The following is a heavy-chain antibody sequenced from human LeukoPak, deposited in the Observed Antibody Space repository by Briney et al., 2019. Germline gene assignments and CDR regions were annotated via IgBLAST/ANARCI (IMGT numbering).Heavy chain of an antibody. Sequence: VGSLRLSSAASGFTSTIYGMHWVRQAPGKGLEWVAGISYAGSNKYYADSVKGRFTISRDNSKNTLYLQMNSLRAEDTAVYYCAKGGLDYDFWSGYPPRPDYWGQGTLVTVSS. CDR2: ISYAGSNK. CDR3: AKGGLDYDFWSGYPPRPDY. D-gene: IGHD3-3*01. CDR1: GFTSTIYG. V-gene: IGHV3-30*18. J-gene: IGHJ4*02.